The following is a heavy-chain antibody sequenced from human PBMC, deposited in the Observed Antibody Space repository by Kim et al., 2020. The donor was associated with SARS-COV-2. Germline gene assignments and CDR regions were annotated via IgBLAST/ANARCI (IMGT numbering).Heavy chain of an antibody. J-gene: IGHJ5*02. CDR2: ISASGYST. V-gene: IGHV3-23*01. CDR1: GFTFTSYA. Sequence: GGSLRLSCAASGFTFTSYAMSWVRQAPGKGLEWVSSISASGYSTFYEDSVKGRFTISRDNSKNTLYLQMNSLRAEGTAVYYCAIGAVSSWFDPWGQGTLV. CDR3: AIGAVSSWFDP.